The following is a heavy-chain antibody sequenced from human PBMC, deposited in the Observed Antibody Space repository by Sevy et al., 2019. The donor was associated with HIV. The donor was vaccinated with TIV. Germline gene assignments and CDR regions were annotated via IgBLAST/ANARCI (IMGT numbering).Heavy chain of an antibody. CDR1: GFTFSSYW. Sequence: GGSLRLSCAASGFTFSSYWMSWVRQAPGKGLEWVANIKQDGSEKYYVDSVKGRVTISRDNAKNSLYLQMNSLRAEDTAVYYCARDRSPDGSGSYHDYWGQGTLVTVSS. CDR3: ARDRSPDGSGSYHDY. CDR2: IKQDGSEK. V-gene: IGHV3-7*03. J-gene: IGHJ4*02. D-gene: IGHD3-10*01.